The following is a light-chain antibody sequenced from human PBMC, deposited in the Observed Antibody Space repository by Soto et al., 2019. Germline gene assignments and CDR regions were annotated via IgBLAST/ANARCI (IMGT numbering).Light chain of an antibody. Sequence: QSALTQPASVSGSPGQSITISCTGTSSDVGGYNYVSWYQQHPGKAPKLMIYDVSNRPSGVSNRFSGSKSGNTASLTISGRQAEDEADYYCSSYTSSSTVVFGGETKLTV. CDR1: SSDVGGYNY. CDR2: DVS. J-gene: IGLJ2*01. V-gene: IGLV2-14*01. CDR3: SSYTSSSTVV.